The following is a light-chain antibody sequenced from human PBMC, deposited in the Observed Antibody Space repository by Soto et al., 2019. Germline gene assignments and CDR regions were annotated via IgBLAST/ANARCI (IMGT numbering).Light chain of an antibody. CDR3: TSWTAGPTMI. Sequence: QSVLTQPASVSGSPGQSITISCTGTSSDIGAYNYVSWYQQHPGEVPKLILYDVNVRPSGVSNRFSGSKSGNTASLTISGLQAEDEADYYCTSWTAGPTMIFGGGTKVTVL. CDR2: DVN. J-gene: IGLJ2*01. V-gene: IGLV2-14*03. CDR1: SSDIGAYNY.